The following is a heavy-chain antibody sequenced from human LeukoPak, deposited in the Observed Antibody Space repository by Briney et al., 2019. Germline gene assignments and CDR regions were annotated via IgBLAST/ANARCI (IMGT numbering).Heavy chain of an antibody. D-gene: IGHD2-15*01. Sequence: PGGSLRLSCAASGFTFSSYWMSWVRQAPGKGLEWVANIKQDGSEEYYVDSVKGRFTISRDNAKNSLYLQMNSLRAEDTAVYYCARGCRYCSGGSQDSWGQGTLVTVSS. V-gene: IGHV3-7*01. J-gene: IGHJ4*02. CDR2: IKQDGSEE. CDR1: GFTFSSYW. CDR3: ARGCRYCSGGSQDS.